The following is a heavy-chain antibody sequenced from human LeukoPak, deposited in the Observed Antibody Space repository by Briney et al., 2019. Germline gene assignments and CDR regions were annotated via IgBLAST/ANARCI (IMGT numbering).Heavy chain of an antibody. CDR2: ISAYNGNT. V-gene: IGHV1-18*04. CDR1: GYTFTGYY. CDR3: ARGGLTGDQDYYYYLYMDV. Sequence: GASVKVSCKASGYTFTGYYMHWVRQAPGQGLEWMGWISAYNGNTNYAQKLQGRVTMTTDTSTSTAYMELRSLRSDDTAVYYCARGGLTGDQDYYYYLYMDVWGKGTTVTVSS. D-gene: IGHD7-27*01. J-gene: IGHJ6*03.